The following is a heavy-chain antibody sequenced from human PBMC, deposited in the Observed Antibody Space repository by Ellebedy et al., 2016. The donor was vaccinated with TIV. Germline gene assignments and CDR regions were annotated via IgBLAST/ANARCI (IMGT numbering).Heavy chain of an antibody. Sequence: GESLKISCAASGFTFSNYAMSWVRQAPGKGLEWVSVISGIDGSTYYSDSVKGRFFMSLDHSKNTVFLQLNSLRDEDTAQYFCGREGHTSGRCGAYDIWGQGTMVTVAS. V-gene: IGHV3-23*01. D-gene: IGHD6-19*01. CDR1: GFTFSNYA. CDR3: GREGHTSGRCGAYDI. J-gene: IGHJ3*02. CDR2: ISGIDGST.